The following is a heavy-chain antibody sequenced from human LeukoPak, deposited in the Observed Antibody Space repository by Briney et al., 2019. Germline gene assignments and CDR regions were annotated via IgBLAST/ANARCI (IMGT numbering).Heavy chain of an antibody. J-gene: IGHJ4*02. D-gene: IGHD6-19*01. CDR3: ARWYSSGWAFDY. CDR1: GGSISSSSYY. V-gene: IGHV4-39*01. CDR2: IYYSGST. Sequence: PSETLSLTCTVSGGSISSSSYYWGWIRQPPGKGLEWIGSIYYSGSTYYNPSLKSRVTISVDTSKSQVSLKLNSVTAADTAVYYCARWYSSGWAFDYWGQGTLVTVSS.